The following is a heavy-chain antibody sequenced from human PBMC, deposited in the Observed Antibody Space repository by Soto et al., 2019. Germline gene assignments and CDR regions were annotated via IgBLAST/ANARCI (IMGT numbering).Heavy chain of an antibody. Sequence: PGGSLRLSCTVSGFTFSAFAMYWVRQAPGKGPEWVALISYDGTNEDYAESVRGRFTISRDNSKNTLYLDMNSLSAEDSAVYFCAKGVVREPAYFDYWGQGTLVTVSS. J-gene: IGHJ4*02. CDR1: GFTFSAFA. D-gene: IGHD3-10*01. CDR2: ISYDGTNE. CDR3: AKGVVREPAYFDY. V-gene: IGHV3-30*18.